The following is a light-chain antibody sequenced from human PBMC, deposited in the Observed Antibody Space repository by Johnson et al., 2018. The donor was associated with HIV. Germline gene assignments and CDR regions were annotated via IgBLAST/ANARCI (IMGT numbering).Light chain of an antibody. CDR1: SSNIGNNY. V-gene: IGLV1-51*02. CDR2: ENN. CDR3: GTWDSSLSAGGD. J-gene: IGLJ1*01. Sequence: QSVLTQPPSVSAAPRQKVTISCSGSSSNIGNNYVSWYQQLPGTAPKLLIFENNKRPSGIPDRFSGSKSGTSATLGITGLQTGDEADYYCGTWDSSLSAGGDFGTGTKVTVL.